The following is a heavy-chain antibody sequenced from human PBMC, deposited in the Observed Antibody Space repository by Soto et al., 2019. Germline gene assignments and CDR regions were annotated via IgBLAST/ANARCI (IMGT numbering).Heavy chain of an antibody. Sequence: PGGSLRLSCAASGFTFSSYAMHWVRQAPGKGLEWVAVISYDGSNKYYADSVKGRFTISRDNSKNTLYLQMNSLRAEDTAVYYCARGEYSSSWSYYYYGMYVCGQGTTVIVSS. J-gene: IGHJ6*02. V-gene: IGHV3-30-3*01. CDR2: ISYDGSNK. CDR3: ARGEYSSSWSYYYYGMYV. CDR1: GFTFSSYA. D-gene: IGHD6-13*01.